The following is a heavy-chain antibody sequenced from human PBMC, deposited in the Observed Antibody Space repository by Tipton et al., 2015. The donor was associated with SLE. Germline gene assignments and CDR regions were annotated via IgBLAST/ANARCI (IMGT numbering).Heavy chain of an antibody. Sequence: SLRLSCAASGFTFSDYYMSWIRQAPGKGLEWVSYISSSSSYTNYADSVKGRFTISRDNAKNSLYLQMNSLRAEDTAVYYCARTVNYYGSGSYYNYWGQGTLVTVSS. CDR3: ARTVNYYGSGSYYNY. CDR2: ISSSSSYT. V-gene: IGHV3-11*03. J-gene: IGHJ4*02. D-gene: IGHD3-10*01. CDR1: GFTFSDYY.